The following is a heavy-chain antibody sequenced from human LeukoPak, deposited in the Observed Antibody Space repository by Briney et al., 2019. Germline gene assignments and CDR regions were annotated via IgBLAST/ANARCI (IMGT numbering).Heavy chain of an antibody. V-gene: IGHV4-34*01. Sequence: SETLSLTCALYGGSFSGYYWSWIRQPPGKGLEWIGEINHSGSTNYNPSLKSRVTISVDTSKNQFSLKLSSVTAADTAVYYCARRDTMVRGVIIKYYYYYMDVWGKGTTVTISS. CDR2: INHSGST. CDR3: ARRDTMVRGVIIKYYYYYMDV. J-gene: IGHJ6*03. CDR1: GGSFSGYY. D-gene: IGHD3-10*01.